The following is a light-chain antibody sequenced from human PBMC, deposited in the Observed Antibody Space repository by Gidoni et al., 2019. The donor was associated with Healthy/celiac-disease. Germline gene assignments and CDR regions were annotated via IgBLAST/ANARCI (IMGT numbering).Light chain of an antibody. V-gene: IGLV1-47*01. CDR3: AAWDDSLSAL. CDR2: RNN. CDR1: SSNIGSNY. Sequence: QSVLTQPPSASGTPGQRVTISCSGSSSNIGSNYVYWYQQLPGTAPKLLSDRNNQRPSGVPDRFSGSKSGTSASLAISGLRSEDEADYYCAAWDDSLSALFGGGTKLTVL. J-gene: IGLJ2*01.